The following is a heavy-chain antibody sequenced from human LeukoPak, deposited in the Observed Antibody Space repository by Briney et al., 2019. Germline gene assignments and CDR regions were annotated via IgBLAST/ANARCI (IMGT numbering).Heavy chain of an antibody. CDR2: ISGSGSGGST. CDR1: GFTFSSYA. D-gene: IGHD5-24*01. Sequence: GGSLRLSCAASGFTFSSYAMSWVRQAPGKGLEWVSSISGSGSGGSTYYADSVKGRFTISRDNSKNTLYLQMNSLRAEGTAVYYCAKSGYNRFDYWGQGTLVTVSS. CDR3: AKSGYNRFDY. V-gene: IGHV3-23*01. J-gene: IGHJ4*02.